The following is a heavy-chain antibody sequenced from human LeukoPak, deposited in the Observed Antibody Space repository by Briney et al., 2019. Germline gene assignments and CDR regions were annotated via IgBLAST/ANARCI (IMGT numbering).Heavy chain of an antibody. CDR3: ARLSILAQWSWNFDF. J-gene: IGHJ4*01. CDR1: GYSTSSGYY. Sequence: KPSETLSLTCAVSGYSTSSGYYWGWIRQPPGKGLEWIGSIYHSGSSYYNPSLKSRVTLAVDTSKNQFSLKLSSVTAADTAVYNCARLSILAQWSWNFDFGGQGTLVTVSS. CDR2: IYHSGSS. D-gene: IGHD3-3*01. V-gene: IGHV4-38-2*01.